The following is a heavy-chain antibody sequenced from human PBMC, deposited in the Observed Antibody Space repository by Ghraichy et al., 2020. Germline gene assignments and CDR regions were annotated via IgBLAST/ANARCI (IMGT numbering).Heavy chain of an antibody. V-gene: IGHV4-34*01. Sequence: SETLSLTCAVYGGSFSGYYWSWIRQPPGKGLEWIGEINHSGSTNYNPSLKSRVTISVDTSKNQFSLKLSSVTAADTAVYYCARVNDEGNWFDPWGQGTLVTVSS. CDR3: ARVNDEGNWFDP. CDR1: GGSFSGYY. D-gene: IGHD1-1*01. CDR2: INHSGST. J-gene: IGHJ5*02.